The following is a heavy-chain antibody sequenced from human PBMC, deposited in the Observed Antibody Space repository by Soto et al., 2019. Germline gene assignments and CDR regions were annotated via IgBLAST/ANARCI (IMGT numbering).Heavy chain of an antibody. D-gene: IGHD3-10*01. CDR3: ALGSAGERLAY. Sequence: QITLKESGPTLVKPTQTLTLTCTFSGFSLTTNGVHVAWIRQPPGKALEWLALIYWDDDKRYSPSLKSRLTITKDTSKNQVVLTMTNMDPVDTATYYCALGSAGERLAYWGQGTLLTVSS. J-gene: IGHJ4*02. CDR1: GFSLTTNGVH. CDR2: IYWDDDK. V-gene: IGHV2-5*02.